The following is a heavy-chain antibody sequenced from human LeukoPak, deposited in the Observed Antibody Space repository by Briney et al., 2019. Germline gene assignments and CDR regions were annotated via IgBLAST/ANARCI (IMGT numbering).Heavy chain of an antibody. Sequence: GGSLRLSCAASGFTFSSYWMHWVRQGPGKGLEGVSSISSSSIYIYYSDSVKGRFTISRDNARNSVFLQMNSLRAEDTAVYYCARGGSNYAYDFDYWGQGTLVTVSS. V-gene: IGHV3-21*01. D-gene: IGHD3-10*01. CDR1: GFTFSSYW. CDR2: ISSSSIYI. CDR3: ARGGSNYAYDFDY. J-gene: IGHJ4*02.